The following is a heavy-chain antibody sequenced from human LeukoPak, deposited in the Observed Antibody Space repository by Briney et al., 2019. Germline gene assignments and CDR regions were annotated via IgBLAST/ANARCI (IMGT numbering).Heavy chain of an antibody. CDR3: AKARGLIGGAFDI. CDR2: ISWDGDIT. J-gene: IGHJ3*02. CDR1: GFTFSGHW. V-gene: IGHV3-43*01. Sequence: GGSLRLSCAVSGFTFSGHWMFWVRQAPGKGLEWVSLISWDGDITYYADCVKGRFTISRDNSKNSLYLQMNSLRTEDTALYYCAKARGLIGGAFDIWGQGTMVTVSS. D-gene: IGHD3-22*01.